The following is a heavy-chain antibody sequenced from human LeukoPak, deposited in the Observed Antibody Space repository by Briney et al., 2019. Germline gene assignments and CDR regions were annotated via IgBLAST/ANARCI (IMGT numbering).Heavy chain of an antibody. CDR1: GGSFSGYY. D-gene: IGHD1-26*01. CDR2: INHSGST. J-gene: IGHJ4*02. Sequence: SETLSLTCAVYGGSFSGYYWSWIRQPPGKGLEWIGEINHSGSTNYNPSLKSRVTISVDTSKNQFSLKLSSATAADTAVYYCARGYYPRYWGQGTLVTVSS. CDR3: ARGYYPRY. V-gene: IGHV4-34*01.